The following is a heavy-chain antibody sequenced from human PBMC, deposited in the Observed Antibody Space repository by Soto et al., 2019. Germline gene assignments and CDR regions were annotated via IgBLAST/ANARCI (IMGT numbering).Heavy chain of an antibody. D-gene: IGHD2-15*01. CDR1: GGSISSYY. CDR3: ARLGGRYQAFDY. J-gene: IGHJ4*01. V-gene: IGHV4-59*08. CDR2: IYYSGST. Sequence: ETLSLTCTVSGGSISSYYWSWIRQPPGKGLEWIGYIYYSGSTNYNPSLKSRVTISVDTSKNQFSLKLRSVTAADTAVYFCARLGGRYQAFDYWGHGALVTVSS.